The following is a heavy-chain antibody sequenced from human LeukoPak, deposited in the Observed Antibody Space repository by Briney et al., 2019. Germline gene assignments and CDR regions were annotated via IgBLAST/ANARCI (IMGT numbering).Heavy chain of an antibody. J-gene: IGHJ4*02. D-gene: IGHD3-3*01. CDR2: IYYSGST. V-gene: IGHV4-59*08. CDR1: GGSISSYY. Sequence: SETLSLTCTVSGGSISSYYWSWIRQPPGKGLEWIGYIYYSGSTNYNPSLKSRVTISVDTSKNQFSLKLSSVTAADTAVYYCARHRYDFWSGYRSYFDYRGQGTLVTVSS. CDR3: ARHRYDFWSGYRSYFDY.